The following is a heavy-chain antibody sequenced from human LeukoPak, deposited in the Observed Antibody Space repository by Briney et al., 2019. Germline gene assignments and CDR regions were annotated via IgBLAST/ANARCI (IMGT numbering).Heavy chain of an antibody. J-gene: IGHJ6*02. Sequence: SETLSLTCTVSGGSISSYYWSWIRQPPGKGLEWIGYIYYSGSTNYNPSLKSRVTISVDTSKNQFSLKLSSVTVADTAVYYCARHEGGEWLRFGYYYYGMDVWGQGTTVTVSS. CDR3: ARHEGGEWLRFGYYYYGMDV. D-gene: IGHD5-12*01. V-gene: IGHV4-59*08. CDR1: GGSISSYY. CDR2: IYYSGST.